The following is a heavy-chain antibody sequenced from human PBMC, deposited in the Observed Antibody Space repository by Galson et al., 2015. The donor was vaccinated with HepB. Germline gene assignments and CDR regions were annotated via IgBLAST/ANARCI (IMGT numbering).Heavy chain of an antibody. D-gene: IGHD6-13*01. Sequence: PALVKPTQTLTLTCTFSGFSLSTSGMCVSWIRQPPGKALEWLARIDWDDDKYYSTSLKTRLTISKDTSKNQVVLTMTNMDPVDTATYYCARMRSQGFSSSSGYYYGMDVWGQGTTVTVSS. J-gene: IGHJ6*02. CDR1: GFSLSTSGMC. CDR3: ARMRSQGFSSSSGYYYGMDV. V-gene: IGHV2-70*11. CDR2: IDWDDDK.